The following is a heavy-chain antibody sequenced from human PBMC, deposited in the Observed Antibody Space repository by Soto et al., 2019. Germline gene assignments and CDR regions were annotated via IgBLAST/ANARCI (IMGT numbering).Heavy chain of an antibody. J-gene: IGHJ4*02. V-gene: IGHV4-59*08. CDR3: ARHHDS. CDR2: MHYNGYT. CDR1: SDSISNYY. Sequence: SETLSLTCTVSSDSISNYYCSWFRQPPGKGLEWIGYMHYNGYTSYNPSLRSRVTISVDTSKNQFSLKLSSVTAADTAVYYCARHHDSWGQGTLVTVS.